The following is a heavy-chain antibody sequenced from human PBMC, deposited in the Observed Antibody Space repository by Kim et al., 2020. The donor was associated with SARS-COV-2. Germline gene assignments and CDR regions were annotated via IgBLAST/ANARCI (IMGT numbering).Heavy chain of an antibody. CDR3: ASDSMHYAFDI. J-gene: IGHJ3*02. D-gene: IGHD2-8*01. CDR2: SKNRGNGYTA. V-gene: IGHV3-72*01. CDR1: GFTFSDPH. Sequence: GGSLRLSCVASGFTFSDPHMDWVRQAPGKGLECVARSKNRGNGYTAEYAASVKGRFTISRDESKNSLYLQMNSLKTEDTAVYYCASDSMHYAFDIWGQGT.